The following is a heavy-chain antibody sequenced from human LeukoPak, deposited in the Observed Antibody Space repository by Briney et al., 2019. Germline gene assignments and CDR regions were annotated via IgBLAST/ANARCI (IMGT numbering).Heavy chain of an antibody. Sequence: GASVKVSCKASGGTFSSYAISWVRQAPGQGLEWMGGFDPEDGETIYAQKFQGRVTMTEDTSTDTAYMELSSLRSEDTAVYYCATYYYGSGALDYWGQGTLVTVSS. J-gene: IGHJ4*02. D-gene: IGHD3-10*01. CDR3: ATYYYGSGALDY. V-gene: IGHV1-24*01. CDR2: FDPEDGET. CDR1: GGTFSSYA.